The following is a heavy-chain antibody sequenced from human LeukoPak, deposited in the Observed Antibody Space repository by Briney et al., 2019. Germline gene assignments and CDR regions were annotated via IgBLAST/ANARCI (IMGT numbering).Heavy chain of an antibody. V-gene: IGHV3-23*01. Sequence: GGSLRLSCAASGFNFGSSVMSWVRQAPGKGLEWVSAISGSGGSTYYADSVKGRFTISRDNSKNTLYLQMNSLRAEDTAVYYCAKDRFYDSSGYGDYWGQGTLVTVSS. CDR3: AKDRFYDSSGYGDY. CDR2: ISGSGGST. D-gene: IGHD3-22*01. CDR1: GFNFGSSV. J-gene: IGHJ4*02.